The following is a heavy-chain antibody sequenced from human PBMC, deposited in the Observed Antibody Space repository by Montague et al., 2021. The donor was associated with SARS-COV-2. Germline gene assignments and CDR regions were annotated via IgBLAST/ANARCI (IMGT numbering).Heavy chain of an antibody. Sequence: PALVKPTQTLTLTCTFSGFSLSTSGVGVGWIRQPPGKALEWLALIYWDDDKRYSPSLKSRLPITKDTSKNQVVLTMTNMYPVDTATYYCAHSYYYGEWNPSGFDAWGQGTLVTVSS. CDR3: AHSYYYGEWNPSGFDA. D-gene: IGHD4-17*01. CDR2: IYWDDDK. CDR1: GFSLSTSGVG. J-gene: IGHJ5*02. V-gene: IGHV2-5*02.